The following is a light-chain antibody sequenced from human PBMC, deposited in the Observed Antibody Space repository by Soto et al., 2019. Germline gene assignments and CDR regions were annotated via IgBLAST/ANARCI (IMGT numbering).Light chain of an antibody. CDR2: GAS. Sequence: IGLTQSRATLSVSPGEAGALSCRASQSVRSHLAWYQQKPGQPPRLLIYGASTRATGIPARFSGSGFGTEFTLTISSLQSQDFAVYYCQQYKNWPLFGQGTRLEI. V-gene: IGKV3-15*01. CDR1: QSVRSH. CDR3: QQYKNWPL. J-gene: IGKJ5*01.